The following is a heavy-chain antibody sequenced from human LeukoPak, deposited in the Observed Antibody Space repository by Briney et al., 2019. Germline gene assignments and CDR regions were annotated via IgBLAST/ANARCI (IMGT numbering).Heavy chain of an antibody. V-gene: IGHV4-39*01. J-gene: IGHJ4*02. Sequence: PSETLSLTCTVSGGSISSSSYYWGWIRQPPGKGLEWIGSIYYSGSTYYNPSLKSRVTISVDTSKNQFSLKLSSVTAADTAVYYCARHDALRFLDYWGRGTLVTVSS. D-gene: IGHD3-3*01. CDR1: GGSISSSSYY. CDR3: ARHDALRFLDY. CDR2: IYYSGST.